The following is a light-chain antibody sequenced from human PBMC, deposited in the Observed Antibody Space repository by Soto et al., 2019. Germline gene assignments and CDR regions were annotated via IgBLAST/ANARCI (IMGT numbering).Light chain of an antibody. CDR1: QTIRNY. V-gene: IGKV1-39*01. CDR2: GAA. CDR3: QQSYSTPAWT. J-gene: IGKJ1*01. Sequence: DIQMTQSPSSLSASVGDRVTITCRASQTIRNYLNWYQQKPGKAPKLLIYGAASLHSGVPSRFSGSGSGTDFALTINSLQPEDFATYYCQQSYSTPAWTFGQGTKVEIK.